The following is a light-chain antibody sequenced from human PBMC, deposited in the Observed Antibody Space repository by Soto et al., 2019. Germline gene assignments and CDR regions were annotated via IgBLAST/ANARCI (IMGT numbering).Light chain of an antibody. V-gene: IGKV4-1*01. J-gene: IGKJ2*01. CDR3: QQYYSTPYT. CDR2: WAS. Sequence: DIVMTQSPDSLAVSLDERATINCKSSQSLLYSSNNLNYLAWYQQKPGQSPKVLIYWASTRESGVPGRFSGSGSETDFTLTISSLQAGDVAVYYCQQYYSTPYTFGQGTKLEL. CDR1: QSLLYSSNNLNY.